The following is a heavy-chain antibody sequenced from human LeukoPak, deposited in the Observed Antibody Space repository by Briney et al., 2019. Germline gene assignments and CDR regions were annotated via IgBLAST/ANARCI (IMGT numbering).Heavy chain of an antibody. CDR2: ISSSSSYI. J-gene: IGHJ5*02. Sequence: GGSLRLSCAASGFTFSSYSMNWVRQAPGKGLEWVSSISSSSSYIYYADSVKGRFTISRDNAKNSLYLQMNSLRAEDTAVYYCGRLRRGGRNRVCDRRGQGSMVSV. V-gene: IGHV3-21*01. CDR3: GRLRRGGRNRVCDR. CDR1: GFTFSSYS. D-gene: IGHD2-15*01.